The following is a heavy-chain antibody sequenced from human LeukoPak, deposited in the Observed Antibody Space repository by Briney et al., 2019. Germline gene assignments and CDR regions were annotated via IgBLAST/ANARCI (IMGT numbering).Heavy chain of an antibody. CDR3: ASTARGVGAFDI. V-gene: IGHV3-53*01. J-gene: IGHJ3*02. CDR2: IYSGGST. D-gene: IGHD5-18*01. Sequence: GGSLRLSCAASGFTVSSNYMSWVRRAPGKGLEWVSVIYSGGSTYYADSVKGRFTISRDNSKSTLYLQMNSLRAEDTAVYHCASTARGVGAFDIWGQGTMVTVSS. CDR1: GFTVSSNY.